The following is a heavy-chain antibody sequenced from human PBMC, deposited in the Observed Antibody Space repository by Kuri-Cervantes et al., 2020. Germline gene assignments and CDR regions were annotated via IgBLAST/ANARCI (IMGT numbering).Heavy chain of an antibody. Sequence: GESLKISCAASGFTFHNYTMHWVRQVPGKGLQWVSLITWDGGSTFYADSVKGRFTISKDNSKNSLYLQLNTLRTEDTAFYYCAGDGFDLWGQGILVTVSS. CDR2: ITWDGGST. CDR1: GFTFHNYT. J-gene: IGHJ4*02. V-gene: IGHV3-43*01. CDR3: AGDGFDL.